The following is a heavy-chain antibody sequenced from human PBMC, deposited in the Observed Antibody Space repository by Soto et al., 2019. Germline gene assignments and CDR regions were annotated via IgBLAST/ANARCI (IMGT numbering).Heavy chain of an antibody. Sequence: GGSLRLSCAASGFTFSSYAMHWVRQAPGKGLEWAAVISYDGSNKYYADSVKGRFTISRDNAKNTLYLQMNSLRAEDTAVYYCVIGASGSYQIDNWGQGTLVTVSS. CDR3: VIGASGSYQIDN. V-gene: IGHV3-30-3*01. CDR1: GFTFSSYA. J-gene: IGHJ4*02. D-gene: IGHD3-10*01. CDR2: ISYDGSNK.